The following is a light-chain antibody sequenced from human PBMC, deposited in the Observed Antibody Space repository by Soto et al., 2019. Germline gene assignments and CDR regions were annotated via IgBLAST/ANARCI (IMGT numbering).Light chain of an antibody. CDR3: QQYDTYPLT. J-gene: IGKJ4*01. V-gene: IGKV1-5*01. Sequence: DVQMTQSPSSLSASVGDRVTITCRASQSINNWLAWYQQKPGKDPKFLIYDASTLETGVPSRFSGSASGTEFTLTISGLQPEDVASYYCQQYDTYPLTFGGGTRVELK. CDR2: DAS. CDR1: QSINNW.